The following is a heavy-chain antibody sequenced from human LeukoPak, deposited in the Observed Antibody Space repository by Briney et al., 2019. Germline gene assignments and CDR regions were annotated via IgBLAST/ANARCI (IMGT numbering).Heavy chain of an antibody. CDR1: GYTFISYD. CDR3: ARVEYNGGYSHLY. J-gene: IGHJ4*02. Sequence: ASVKVSCKASGYTFISYDINWVRQASGQGLEWMGWMNPNSGNTGYGQKFQGRVTMTRSTSMTTAYMELSSPRSEDTAIYYCARVEYNGGYSHLYWGQGTLLTVSS. V-gene: IGHV1-8*01. CDR2: MNPNSGNT. D-gene: IGHD5-12*01.